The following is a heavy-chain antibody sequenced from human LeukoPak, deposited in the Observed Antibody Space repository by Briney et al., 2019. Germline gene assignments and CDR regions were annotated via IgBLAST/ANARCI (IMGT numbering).Heavy chain of an antibody. CDR3: ARDNRAYCSSTSCQNWFDP. CDR1: GNTFSDYH. Sequence: ASVKVSCKASGNTFSDYHLHWVRQAPGQGLEWMGWINPNSGGTNYAQKFQGRVTMTRDTSISTAYMELSRLRSDDTAVYYCARDNRAYCSSTSCQNWFDPWGQGTLVTISS. V-gene: IGHV1-2*02. D-gene: IGHD2-2*01. CDR2: INPNSGGT. J-gene: IGHJ5*02.